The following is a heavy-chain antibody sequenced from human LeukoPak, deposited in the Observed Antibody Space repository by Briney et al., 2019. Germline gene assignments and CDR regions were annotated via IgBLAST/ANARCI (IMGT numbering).Heavy chain of an antibody. CDR3: AKLESWYYFDY. J-gene: IGHJ4*02. CDR2: ISGSGGST. Sequence: GGSLRLSCAASGLTFSNYAMSWVRQAPGKGLEWVSVISGSGGSTYYADSAKGRFTISRDNSKNTLYLQMNSLRAEDTAVYYCAKLESWYYFDYWGLGTLVTVSS. D-gene: IGHD2-15*01. CDR1: GLTFSNYA. V-gene: IGHV3-23*01.